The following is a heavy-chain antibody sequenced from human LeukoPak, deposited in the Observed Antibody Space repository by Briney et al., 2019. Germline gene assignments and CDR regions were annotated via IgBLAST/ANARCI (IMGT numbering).Heavy chain of an antibody. CDR3: ARDLSRYSSSLTYFDY. CDR1: GFNFRDYT. V-gene: IGHV3-30-3*01. CDR2: ISYDGSTK. Sequence: GGSLRLSCVASGFNFRDYTMHWVRQTPGKGLEWVAIISYDGSTKYYADSVKGRFTISRDNSKNTLYLQMNSLRTEDTAVYYCARDLSRYSSSLTYFDYWGQGSLVTVSS. J-gene: IGHJ4*02. D-gene: IGHD6-6*01.